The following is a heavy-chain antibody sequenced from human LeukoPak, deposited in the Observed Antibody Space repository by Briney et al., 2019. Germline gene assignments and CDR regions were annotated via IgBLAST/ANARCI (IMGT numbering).Heavy chain of an antibody. V-gene: IGHV3-23*01. Sequence: GSLRLSCAASGFTFSSYAMSWVRQAPGKGLEWVSAISGSGGSTYYADSVKGRFTISRDNSKNTLYLQMNSLRAEDTAVYYCAKTKGQWLVSDYWGQGTLVTVSS. D-gene: IGHD6-19*01. J-gene: IGHJ4*02. CDR2: ISGSGGST. CDR1: GFTFSSYA. CDR3: AKTKGQWLVSDY.